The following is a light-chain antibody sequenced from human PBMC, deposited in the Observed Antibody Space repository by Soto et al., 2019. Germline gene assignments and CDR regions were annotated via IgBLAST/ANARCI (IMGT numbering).Light chain of an antibody. CDR2: SAS. V-gene: IGKV1-39*01. J-gene: IGKJ1*01. Sequence: DIQMTQSPSSLSASVGDRVTITCRASQSVSTYLNWYHQKPGKAPKLLIYSASSLQSGVPSRFSGSGSGTDFTLTISSLQPEDFATYYCQQTYTTPQPFSPGTRVEI. CDR1: QSVSTY. CDR3: QQTYTTPQP.